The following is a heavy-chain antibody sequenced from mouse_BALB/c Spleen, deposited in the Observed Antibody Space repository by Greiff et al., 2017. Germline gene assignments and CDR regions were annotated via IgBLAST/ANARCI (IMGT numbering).Heavy chain of an antibody. CDR3: ARDEVYSHDAMDY. CDR2: INSNGGST. D-gene: IGHD2-12*01. CDR1: GFTFSSYG. J-gene: IGHJ4*01. Sequence: EVKVVESGGGLVQPGGSLKLSCAASGFTFSSYGMSWVRQTPDKRLELVATINSNGGSTYYPDSVKGRFTISRDNAKNTLYLQMSSLKSEDTAMYYCARDEVYSHDAMDYWGQGTSVTVSS. V-gene: IGHV5-6-3*01.